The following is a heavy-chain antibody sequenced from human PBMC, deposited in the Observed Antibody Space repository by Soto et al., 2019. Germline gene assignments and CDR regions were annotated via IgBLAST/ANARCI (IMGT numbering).Heavy chain of an antibody. J-gene: IGHJ6*02. CDR3: ARGGYRYGQGSLYYYYGMDV. Sequence: SETLSLTCFVSGGSVTSYHWSWIRQFPGKGLEWIAYTSYTGNTNYNPSLQSRVTISLDTSKNQFSLKLNSVTAADTAVYYCARGGYRYGQGSLYYYYGMDVWGQGTTVTVSS. D-gene: IGHD5-18*01. V-gene: IGHV4-59*02. CDR2: TSYTGNT. CDR1: GGSVTSYH.